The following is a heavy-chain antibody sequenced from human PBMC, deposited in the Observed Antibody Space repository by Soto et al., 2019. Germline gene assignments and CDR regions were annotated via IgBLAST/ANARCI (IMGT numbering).Heavy chain of an antibody. CDR2: LSYDGRT. J-gene: IGHJ2*01. CDR3: AMFTTRGSSFDL. CDR1: GASISSVGYF. D-gene: IGHD3-10*02. V-gene: IGHV4-31*11. Sequence: VQLQESGPGVVKSSQTLSLTCAVSGASISSVGYFWAWIRRPSGRGLEWIGYLSYDGRTFFSPALASRLIISLDTFQNQVSLNLNSVTVADTAMYFCAMFTTRGSSFDLWGRGSLVSVSS.